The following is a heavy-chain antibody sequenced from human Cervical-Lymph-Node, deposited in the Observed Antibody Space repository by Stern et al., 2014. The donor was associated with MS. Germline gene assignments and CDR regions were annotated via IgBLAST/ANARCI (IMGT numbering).Heavy chain of an antibody. CDR2: IYWDDDK. V-gene: IGHV2-5*02. CDR1: GFSLNTLGEG. J-gene: IGHJ4*02. CDR3: XXSRVEMLRGVPFDY. D-gene: IGHD3-10*01. Sequence: ESGPSLVRPTQSLTLTCTFSGFSLNTLGEGVGWIRQPPGKALEWLALIYWDDDKRYSPSLKSRLTIRKDTSKNHVVLTMTNMDPVDTATYXCXXSRVEMLRGVPFDYWGQGNLVTVSS.